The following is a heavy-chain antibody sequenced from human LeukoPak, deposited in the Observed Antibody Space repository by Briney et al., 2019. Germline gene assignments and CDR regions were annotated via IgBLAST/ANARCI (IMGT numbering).Heavy chain of an antibody. D-gene: IGHD3-16*02. V-gene: IGHV3-23*01. CDR1: GFTFSSYA. CDR3: AIGDGLGELSSSFDY. CDR2: ISGSGGST. Sequence: GGSLRLSCAASGFTFSSYAMSWVRQAPGKGLEWVSAISGSGGSTYYADSVKGRFTISRDNSKNTLYLRMNSLRAEDSAVYYCAIGDGLGELSSSFDYWGQGTLVTVSS. J-gene: IGHJ4*02.